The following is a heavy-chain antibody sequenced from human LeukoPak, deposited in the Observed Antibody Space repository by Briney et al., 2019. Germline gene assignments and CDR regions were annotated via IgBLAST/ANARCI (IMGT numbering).Heavy chain of an antibody. CDR3: ARRYSSSWFQGWFDP. CDR2: INPNSGGT. J-gene: IGHJ5*02. CDR1: GYTFTGYY. D-gene: IGHD6-13*01. V-gene: IGHV1-2*02. Sequence: ASVKVSCKASGYTFTGYYMHWVRQAPGQGLEWMGWINPNSGGTNYAQKFQGRVTMTRDTSISTAYMELSRLRSDDTAVYYCARRYSSSWFQGWFDPWGQGTLVTVSS.